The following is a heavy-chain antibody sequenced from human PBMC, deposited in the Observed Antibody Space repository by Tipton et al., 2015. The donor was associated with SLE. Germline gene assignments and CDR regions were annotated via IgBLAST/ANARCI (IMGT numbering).Heavy chain of an antibody. D-gene: IGHD5-12*01. V-gene: IGHV4-61*02. CDR3: VRSDSGSPTLD. Sequence: TLSLTCTVSGASINSGTYYWNWIRHPAGKALEWIGRIYTSGATNYSPSFESRFTISFDMSKNQVSLRLNSVTAADTAVYYCVRSDSGSPTLDWGQGTLVTVSS. CDR2: IYTSGAT. CDR1: GASINSGTYY. J-gene: IGHJ1*01.